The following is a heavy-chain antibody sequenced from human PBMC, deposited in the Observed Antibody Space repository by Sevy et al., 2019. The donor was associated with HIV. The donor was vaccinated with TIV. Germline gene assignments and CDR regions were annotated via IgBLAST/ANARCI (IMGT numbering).Heavy chain of an antibody. CDR3: AKGPGVWNYFDY. CDR2: ISYDGSNK. Sequence: GGSLRLSCAASGFTFSSYGMHWVRQAPGKGLEWVAVISYDGSNKYYADSVKGRFTISRDNSKNTLYLQMNSLRAEDTAVYYCAKGPGVWNYFDYWGQGTLVTVSS. V-gene: IGHV3-30*18. D-gene: IGHD2-21*01. CDR1: GFTFSSYG. J-gene: IGHJ4*02.